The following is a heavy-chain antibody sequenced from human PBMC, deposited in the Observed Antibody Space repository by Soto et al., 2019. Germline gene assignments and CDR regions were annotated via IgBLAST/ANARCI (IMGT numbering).Heavy chain of an antibody. Sequence: SETLSLTCAVYGGSFSGYYWSWIRQPPGKGLEWIGEINHSGSTNYNPSLKSRVTISVDTSKNQFSLKLSSVTAADTAVYYCARGIAAAGTGYYYMDVWGKGTTVTVSS. CDR1: GGSFSGYY. D-gene: IGHD6-13*01. CDR2: INHSGST. J-gene: IGHJ6*03. CDR3: ARGIAAAGTGYYYMDV. V-gene: IGHV4-34*01.